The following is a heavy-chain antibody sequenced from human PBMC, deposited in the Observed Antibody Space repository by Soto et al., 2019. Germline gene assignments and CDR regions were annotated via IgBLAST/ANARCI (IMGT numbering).Heavy chain of an antibody. D-gene: IGHD6-6*01. J-gene: IGHJ6*03. CDR1: GFTFSNAW. V-gene: IGHV3-15*01. CDR3: TTDRGGRSSSSPRKWDFFGSYYYYYYYMDV. Sequence: GGSLRLSCAASGFTFSNAWMSWVRQAPGKGLEWVGRIKSKTDGGTTDYAAPVKGRFTISRDDSKNTLYLQMNSLKTEDTAVYYCTTDRGGRSSSSPRKWDFFGSYYYYYYYMDVWGKGTTVTVSS. CDR2: IKSKTDGGTT.